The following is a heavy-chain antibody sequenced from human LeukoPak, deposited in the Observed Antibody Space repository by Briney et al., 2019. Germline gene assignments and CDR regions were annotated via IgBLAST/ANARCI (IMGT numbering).Heavy chain of an antibody. CDR2: IYTSGST. D-gene: IGHD3-22*01. CDR3: ARDSSYYGSSGYPDY. V-gene: IGHV4-4*07. J-gene: IGHJ4*02. CDR1: GGSISSYY. Sequence: SETLSLTCTVSGGSISSYYWSWIRQPAGKGLEWIGRIYTSGSTNYNPSLKSRVTMSVDTSKNQFSLKLSSVTAADTAVYYCARDSSYYGSSGYPDYWGQGTLVTVSS.